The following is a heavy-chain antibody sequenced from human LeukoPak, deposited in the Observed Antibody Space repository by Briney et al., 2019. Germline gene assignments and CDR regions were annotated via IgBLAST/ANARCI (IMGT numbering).Heavy chain of an antibody. V-gene: IGHV3-23*01. CDR2: ISGSGGST. CDR1: GFTFNSYA. J-gene: IGHJ4*02. CDR3: AGEIGTYKLGQFDY. D-gene: IGHD7-27*01. Sequence: QPGGSLRLSGAASGFTFNSYAMSWVRQAPGKGLEWVSAISGSGGSTYYADSVEGRFPISRDNSRNTLYLQVNSLRAEDTAVYYCAGEIGTYKLGQFDYWGRGTLVTVSS.